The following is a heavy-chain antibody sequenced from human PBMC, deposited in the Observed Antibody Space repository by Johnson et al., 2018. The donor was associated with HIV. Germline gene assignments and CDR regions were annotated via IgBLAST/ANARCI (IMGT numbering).Heavy chain of an antibody. V-gene: IGHV3-64*04. D-gene: IGHD2-21*01. CDR1: GFTFSMYA. Sequence: QVQLVESGGGLVRPGGSLRLSCAASGFTFSMYAMHWVRQAPGKGLEYVSAISSNGGSTYYADSVKGRFTISRDNAKNSLYLQMNSLRAEDTAVYYCARGYGVVIALLDAFDIWGQGTMVTVSS. CDR3: ARGYGVVIALLDAFDI. J-gene: IGHJ3*02. CDR2: ISSNGGST.